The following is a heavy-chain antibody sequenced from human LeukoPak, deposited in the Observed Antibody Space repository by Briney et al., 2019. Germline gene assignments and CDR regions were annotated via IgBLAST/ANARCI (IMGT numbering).Heavy chain of an antibody. CDR3: ARQADGYYYDSSGYSHFDY. CDR1: GYSFTSYW. Sequence: GESLKISCKGSGYSFTSYWIGWVRQMPGKGLEWMGIIYPGDSDTRYSPSFQGQVTISADKSISTAYLQWSSLKASDTAMYYCARQADGYYYDSSGYSHFDYWGQGTLVTVSS. V-gene: IGHV5-51*01. D-gene: IGHD3-22*01. CDR2: IYPGDSDT. J-gene: IGHJ4*02.